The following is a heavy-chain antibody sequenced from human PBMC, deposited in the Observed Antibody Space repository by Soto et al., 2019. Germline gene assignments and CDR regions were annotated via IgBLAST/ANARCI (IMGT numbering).Heavy chain of an antibody. Sequence: QVQLVESGGGVVQPGRSLRLSCAASGFTFSTYTMHWVRQAPGKGLEWLALISYDGSNPYYADSVRVRFTISRDNSKNPLFLPVRRLGSAATDTYSCAMGGSAGASYGGGHFDYWGQGTLVTVSS. CDR3: AMGGSAGASYGGGHFDY. D-gene: IGHD3-16*01. CDR2: ISYDGSNP. V-gene: IGHV3-30*03. CDR1: GFTFSTYT. J-gene: IGHJ4*02.